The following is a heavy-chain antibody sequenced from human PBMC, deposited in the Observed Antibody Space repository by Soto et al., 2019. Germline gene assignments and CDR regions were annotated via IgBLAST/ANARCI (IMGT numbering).Heavy chain of an antibody. V-gene: IGHV4-59*01. CDR3: ARGRTVRNYADDSSDYFYFFDY. D-gene: IGHD3-22*01. J-gene: IGHJ4*02. Sequence: SETLSLTCTVSGDSISTFYWGWMRQSPGKELEWIGYVYYTGSTNYNPSLKSRVTISVDRSKNQFSLKLTSANAADTAVYYCARGRTVRNYADDSSDYFYFFDYWGQGTQVTVSA. CDR1: GDSISTFY. CDR2: VYYTGST.